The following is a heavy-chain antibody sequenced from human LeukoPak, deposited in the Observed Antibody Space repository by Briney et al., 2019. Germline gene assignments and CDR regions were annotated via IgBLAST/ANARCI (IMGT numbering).Heavy chain of an antibody. CDR2: ISPRGRTS. CDR1: GFNFSDFY. D-gene: IGHD2-21*01. V-gene: IGHV3-11*01. CDR3: ARDSIPKMATVVDS. Sequence: SGGSLRLSCEASGFNFSDFYMNWIRQAPGKGLEGVAYISPRGRTSYYADSVRGRFTVSRDNAKNSLFLQMTSLSADDTAIYYCARDSIPKMATVVDSWGQGTLVIVSS. J-gene: IGHJ4*02.